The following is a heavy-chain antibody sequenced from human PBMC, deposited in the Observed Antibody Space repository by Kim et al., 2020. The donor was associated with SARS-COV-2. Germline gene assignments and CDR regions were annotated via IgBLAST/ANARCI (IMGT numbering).Heavy chain of an antibody. V-gene: IGHV5-10-1*01. CDR2: IDPSDSYT. Sequence: GESLKISCKGSGYSFTSYWISWVRQMPGKGLEWMGRIDPSDSYTNYSPSFQGHVTISADKSISTAYLQWSSLKASDTAMYYCASTQKQQWLVRYYYYGMDVWGQGTTVTVSS. J-gene: IGHJ6*02. CDR1: GYSFTSYW. D-gene: IGHD6-19*01. CDR3: ASTQKQQWLVRYYYYGMDV.